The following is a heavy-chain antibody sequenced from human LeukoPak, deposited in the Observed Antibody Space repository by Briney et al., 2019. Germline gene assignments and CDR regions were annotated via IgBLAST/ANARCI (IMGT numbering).Heavy chain of an antibody. D-gene: IGHD3-22*01. V-gene: IGHV4-59*01. CDR3: ARAGYDSSGYSSPYIDY. CDR1: GGSISSYY. CDR2: IYYSGST. J-gene: IGHJ4*02. Sequence: SETLSLTCTVSGGSISSYYWSWIRQPPGKGLEWIGYIYYSGSTNYNPSLKSRVTISVDTSKNQFSLKLSSVTAADTAVYYCARAGYDSSGYSSPYIDYWGQGTLVTASS.